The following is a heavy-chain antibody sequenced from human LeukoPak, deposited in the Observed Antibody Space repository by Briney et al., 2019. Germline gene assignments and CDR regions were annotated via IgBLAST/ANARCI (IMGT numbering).Heavy chain of an antibody. Sequence: SETLSLTCTVSGGSMSGYYWNWIRQPPGKGLEWIGYIYHSGSTDYNPSLRGRVTISVDTSKSQFSLKLSSMTAADTAVYYCARDYLLTGAFDIWGRGAMVTVSP. D-gene: IGHD2-15*01. V-gene: IGHV4-59*13. CDR1: GGSMSGYY. J-gene: IGHJ3*02. CDR2: IYHSGST. CDR3: ARDYLLTGAFDI.